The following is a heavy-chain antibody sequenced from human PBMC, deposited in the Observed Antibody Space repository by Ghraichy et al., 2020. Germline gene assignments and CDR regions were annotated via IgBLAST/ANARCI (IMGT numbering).Heavy chain of an antibody. CDR3: ARVASSSWYGVDYYYYMDV. V-gene: IGHV3-7*01. CDR2: IKQDGSEK. CDR1: GFTFSSYW. Sequence: GGSLRLSCAASGFTFSSYWMSWVRQAPGKGLEWVANIKQDGSEKYYVDSVKGRFTISRDNAKNSLYLQMNSLRAEDTAVYYCARVASSSWYGVDYYYYMDVWGKGTTVTVSS. J-gene: IGHJ6*03. D-gene: IGHD6-13*01.